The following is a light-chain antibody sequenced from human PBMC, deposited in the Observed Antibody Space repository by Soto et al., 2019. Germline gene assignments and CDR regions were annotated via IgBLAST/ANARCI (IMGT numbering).Light chain of an antibody. CDR1: SSDVGGYNY. V-gene: IGLV2-14*01. Sequence: QSALTQPASVSGSPGQSITISCTGTSSDVGGYNYVSWYQQHPGKAPKLMIYEVSNRPSGVSNRFSCSKSGNTASLTISGLQDEDEAYDYCSSYTSSSTVVCGGGTKLTVL. CDR3: SSYTSSSTVV. J-gene: IGLJ2*01. CDR2: EVS.